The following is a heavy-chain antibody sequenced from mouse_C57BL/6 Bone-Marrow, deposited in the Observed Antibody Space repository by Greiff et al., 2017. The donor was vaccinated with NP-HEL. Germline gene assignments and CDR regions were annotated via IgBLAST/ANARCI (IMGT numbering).Heavy chain of an antibody. CDR1: GYAFSSSW. V-gene: IGHV1-82*01. Sequence: SGPELVKPGASVKISCKASGYAFSSSWMNWVKQRPGKGLEWIGRIYPGDGDTNYIGKFKGKATLTADKSSSTAYMQLSSLTSEDSAVYFCADGYDGFAYWGQGTLVTVSA. CDR2: IYPGDGDT. D-gene: IGHD2-2*01. CDR3: ADGYDGFAY. J-gene: IGHJ3*01.